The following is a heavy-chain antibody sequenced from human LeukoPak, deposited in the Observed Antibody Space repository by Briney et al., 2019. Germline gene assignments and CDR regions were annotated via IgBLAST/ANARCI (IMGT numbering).Heavy chain of an antibody. CDR1: GGSISSGGYY. D-gene: IGHD6-25*01. J-gene: IGHJ4*02. CDR2: IYYSGST. CDR3: ARESQAVTLDY. Sequence: PSETLSLTCTVSGGSISSGGYYWSWIRQHPGKGLEWIGYIYYSGSTYYNPSLKSRVTISVDTSKNQFSLKLSSVTAADTAVYYCARESQAVTLDYWGQGTLVTVSS. V-gene: IGHV4-31*03.